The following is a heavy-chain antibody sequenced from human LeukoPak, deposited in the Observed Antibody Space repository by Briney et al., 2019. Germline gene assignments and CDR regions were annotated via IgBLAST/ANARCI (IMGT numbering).Heavy chain of an antibody. D-gene: IGHD1-26*01. CDR2: FYYSGGT. CDR1: GGSFSTYY. J-gene: IGHJ4*02. Sequence: SETLSLTCTVQGGSFSTYYWSRIRQPPGKGLEWIGHFYYSGGTSYSPSLKSRLTISVDTSSNQFSLKLTSVTAADTAVYFCARGQGGNYYLNYFDYWGQGALVTVSS. CDR3: ARGQGGNYYLNYFDY. V-gene: IGHV4-59*01.